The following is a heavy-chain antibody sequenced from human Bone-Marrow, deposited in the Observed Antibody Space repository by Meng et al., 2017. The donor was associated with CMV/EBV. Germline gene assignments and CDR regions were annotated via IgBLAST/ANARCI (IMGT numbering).Heavy chain of an antibody. D-gene: IGHD5-24*01. CDR3: GRAGGGYYYYGMDV. CDR2: IRYDGSNK. Sequence: GESLKISCAASGFTFSSYGMHWVRQAPGKGLEWVAFIRYDGSNKYYADSVKGRFTISRDNSKNTLYLQMNSLRAEDTAVYYCGRAGGGYYYYGMDVWGQGTTVNVAS. CDR1: GFTFSSYG. V-gene: IGHV3-30*02. J-gene: IGHJ6*02.